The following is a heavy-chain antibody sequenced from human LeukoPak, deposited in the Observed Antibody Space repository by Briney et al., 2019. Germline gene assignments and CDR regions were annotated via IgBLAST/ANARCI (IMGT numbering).Heavy chain of an antibody. Sequence: SGTLSLTCAVSGGSIINSNWWSWVHQPPGKGLEWIGEIDHSGSTSYNPSLKSRVTMSVDRSQNQFSLRLSTVTAADTAVYYCARIMLSWREFDCWGQGTLVTVSS. J-gene: IGHJ4*02. V-gene: IGHV4-4*02. CDR3: ARIMLSWREFDC. CDR1: GGSIINSNW. CDR2: IDHSGST. D-gene: IGHD1-26*01.